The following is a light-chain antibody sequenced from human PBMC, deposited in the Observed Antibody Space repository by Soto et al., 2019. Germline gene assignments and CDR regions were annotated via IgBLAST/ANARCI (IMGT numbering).Light chain of an antibody. CDR3: QQYHYLWT. V-gene: IGKV3-15*01. J-gene: IGKJ1*01. CDR1: QSIATN. CDR2: GAF. Sequence: EMVMTQSPATLSVSPGEAATLSCRASQSIATNLAWYQQKPGQAPRLLIYGAFTRATGIPARFTGSGSETDFTLTISSLQAEDFGVYYCQQYHYLWTFGQGTKVEIK.